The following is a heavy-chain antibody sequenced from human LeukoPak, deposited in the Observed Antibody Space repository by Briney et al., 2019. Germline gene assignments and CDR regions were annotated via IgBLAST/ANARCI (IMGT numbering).Heavy chain of an antibody. J-gene: IGHJ3*02. V-gene: IGHV1-24*01. CDR3: ATDRGYGDHDAFDI. D-gene: IGHD4-17*01. CDR2: FDPEDGET. Sequence: ASVKVSCKVSGYTLTELSMHWVRQAPGKGGEWMGGFDPEDGETIYAQKFQGRVTMTEDTSTDTAYMELSSLRSEDTAVYYCATDRGYGDHDAFDIWGQGTMVTVSS. CDR1: GYTLTELS.